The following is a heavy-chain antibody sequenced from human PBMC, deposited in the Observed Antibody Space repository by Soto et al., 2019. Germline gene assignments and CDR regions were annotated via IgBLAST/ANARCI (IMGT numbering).Heavy chain of an antibody. CDR2: INGDGSSA. D-gene: IGHD5-18*01. J-gene: IGHJ4*02. CDR3: ARGGAYIYGPQYD. V-gene: IGHV3-74*01. CDR1: GFSFSGYW. Sequence: EVQLVESGGGLVQPGGSLRLSCATSGFSFSGYWIHWVRQAPGKGLVWVSHINGDGSSANYADSVKGRFTISRDYAKNTLYLQMNSLRVEDTAVYYCARGGAYIYGPQYDWGQGTLVTVSS.